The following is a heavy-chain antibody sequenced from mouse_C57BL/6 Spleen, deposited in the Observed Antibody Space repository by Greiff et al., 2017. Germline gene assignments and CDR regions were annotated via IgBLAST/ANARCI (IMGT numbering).Heavy chain of an antibody. CDR2: IYPGDGDT. CDR3: ASPFYYGSSQYYFDY. J-gene: IGHJ2*01. CDR1: GYAFSSSW. V-gene: IGHV1-82*01. D-gene: IGHD1-1*01. Sequence: LVESGPELVKPGASVKISCKASGYAFSSSWMNWVKQRPGKGLEWIGRIYPGDGDTNYNGKFKGKATLTADKSSSTAYMQLSSLTSEDSAVYFCASPFYYGSSQYYFDYWGQGTTLTVSS.